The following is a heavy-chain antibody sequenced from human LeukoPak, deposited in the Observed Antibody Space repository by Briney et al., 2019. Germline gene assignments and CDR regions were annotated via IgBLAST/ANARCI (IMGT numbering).Heavy chain of an antibody. Sequence: KPSETLSLTCTVSGGSISSGSYYWSWIRQPAGKGLEWIGRIYTSGSTNYNPSLKSRVTISVDTSKNQFSLKLSSVTAADTAVYYCAGITYYYDSSGYQKKVDYWGQGTLVTVSS. CDR2: IYTSGST. CDR1: GGSISSGSYY. J-gene: IGHJ4*02. V-gene: IGHV4-61*02. CDR3: AGITYYYDSSGYQKKVDY. D-gene: IGHD3-22*01.